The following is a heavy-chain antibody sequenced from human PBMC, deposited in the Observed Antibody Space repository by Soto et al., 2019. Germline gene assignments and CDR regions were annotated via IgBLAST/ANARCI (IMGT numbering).Heavy chain of an antibody. J-gene: IGHJ3*02. D-gene: IGHD2-8*01. Sequence: QLVEFGGGLVQPGGSLRLSCAASGFRFSDYSMNWVRQAPGKGLEWVSYISSGSSTINYAHSVKGRFVISRDNAKNSLSLQMDSLRGEDTAVYYCARGGYCTRNRCFDAFDIWGQGTMVTVSS. CDR2: ISSGSSTI. CDR3: ARGGYCTRNRCFDAFDI. CDR1: GFRFSDYS. V-gene: IGHV3-48*01.